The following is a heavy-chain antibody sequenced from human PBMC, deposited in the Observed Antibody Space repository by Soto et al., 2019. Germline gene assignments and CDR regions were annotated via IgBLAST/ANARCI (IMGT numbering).Heavy chain of an antibody. D-gene: IGHD2-21*01. V-gene: IGHV3-23*01. CDR2: IRGSGAAT. CDR1: GFTFSSYA. J-gene: IGHJ4*02. Sequence: GGSLRLSCAASGFTFSSYAMSWVRQAPGKGLEWVSAIRGSGAATYYADSVKGRFTISRDNSKNTLYLQMNSLRAEDTAVYYCAKEPTYCGGDCYPRPYFDYWGQGTLVTVSS. CDR3: AKEPTYCGGDCYPRPYFDY.